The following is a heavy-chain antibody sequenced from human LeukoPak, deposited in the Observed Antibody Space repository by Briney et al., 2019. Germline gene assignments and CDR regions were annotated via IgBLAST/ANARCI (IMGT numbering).Heavy chain of an antibody. V-gene: IGHV3-7*01. CDR1: GFTFSSYW. CDR2: IKQDGSEK. J-gene: IGHJ6*02. Sequence: GGSLRLSCAASGFTFSSYWMSWVRQAPGKGLEWVANIKQDGSEKYYVDSVKGRFTISRDNAKNSLYLQMNSLRAEDTAVYYCAREGTMVRGVISYYYYYCMDVWGQGTTVTVSS. CDR3: AREGTMVRGVISYYYYYCMDV. D-gene: IGHD3-10*01.